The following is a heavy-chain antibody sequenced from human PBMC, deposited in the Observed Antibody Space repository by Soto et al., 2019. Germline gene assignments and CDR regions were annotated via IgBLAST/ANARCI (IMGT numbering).Heavy chain of an antibody. V-gene: IGHV3-66*01. CDR2: IYSAGNA. Sequence: PGRSLRLSCAASGFTVSSNYMSWVRQAPGKGLEWISIIYSAGNAYYADSVKGRFTISRDNSKNTLYLQMNSLGAEDTAVYYCARDFVVGGPTINYYYGMDVWGQGTTVTVSS. D-gene: IGHD1-26*01. CDR3: ARDFVVGGPTINYYYGMDV. CDR1: GFTVSSNY. J-gene: IGHJ6*02.